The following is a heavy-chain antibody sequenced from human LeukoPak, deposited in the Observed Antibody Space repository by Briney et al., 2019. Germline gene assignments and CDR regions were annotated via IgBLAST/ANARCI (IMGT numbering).Heavy chain of an antibody. J-gene: IGHJ4*02. CDR3: ARGVSFRMVGTATDFDY. Sequence: PGGSLRLSCAASGYTFSSFTMNWVRQAPGRGLESVSSITSSSGYIHYADSVKGRFTISRDNAKNSLYLQMNSLRAEDTAVYYCARGVSFRMVGTATDFDYWGQGTLVTVSS. V-gene: IGHV3-21*01. D-gene: IGHD2-21*02. CDR1: GYTFSSFT. CDR2: ITSSSGYI.